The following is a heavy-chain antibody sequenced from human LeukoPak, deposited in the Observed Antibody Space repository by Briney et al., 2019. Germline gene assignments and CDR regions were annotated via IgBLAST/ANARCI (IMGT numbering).Heavy chain of an antibody. CDR2: ISGSCGRT. CDR3: ARDHLTVGATGSSDI. J-gene: IGHJ3*02. V-gene: IGHV3-23*01. CDR1: GFSVSSYA. Sequence: GGSLSLSCAVSGFSVSSYAMSWVRQAPRRGLGWVSAISGSCGRTYYGGSVNGGFTISRDDSKDTMYLQMDSLRAEDTAVYYCARDHLTVGATGSSDIWGQGTMVTVSS. D-gene: IGHD4-23*01.